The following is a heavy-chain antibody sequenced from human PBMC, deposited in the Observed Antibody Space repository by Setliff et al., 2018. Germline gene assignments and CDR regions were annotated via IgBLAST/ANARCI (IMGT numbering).Heavy chain of an antibody. CDR1: GASVSGNSYY. CDR3: ARAPRYFDPTGSYFDF. V-gene: IGHV4-39*07. J-gene: IGHJ4*02. Sequence: PSETLSLTCTVSGASVSGNSYYWGWIRQPPGKGLEWIASTYYSGNTYYNPSLKSRVTISVDTSKKQFSLKLTSVTAADTAVYYCARAPRYFDPTGSYFDFWGQGTLVTVSS. CDR2: TYYSGNT. D-gene: IGHD3-22*01.